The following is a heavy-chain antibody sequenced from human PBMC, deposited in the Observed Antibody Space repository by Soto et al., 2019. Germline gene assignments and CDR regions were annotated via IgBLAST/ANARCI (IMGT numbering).Heavy chain of an antibody. V-gene: IGHV3-21*01. CDR2: ISSSSSYI. CDR1: GFTFSSYS. J-gene: IGHJ6*02. Sequence: EVQLVESGGGLVKPGGSLRLSCAASGFTFSSYSMNWVRQAPGKGLEWVSSISSSSSYIYYADSVKGRFTISRDNAKNSLYLQMNSLRAEDTAVYYCARDGAAAGSPYYYYYGMDVWGQGTTVTVSS. CDR3: ARDGAAAGSPYYYYYGMDV. D-gene: IGHD6-13*01.